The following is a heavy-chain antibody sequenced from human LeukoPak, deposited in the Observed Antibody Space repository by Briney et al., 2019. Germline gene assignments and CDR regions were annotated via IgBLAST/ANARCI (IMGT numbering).Heavy chain of an antibody. CDR2: INPNSGGT. D-gene: IGHD7-27*01. Sequence: ASVKVSCKASGYTFTSYDINWVRQAPGQGLEWMGWINPNSGGTNYAQKFQGRVTMTRDTSISTAYMELSRLRSDDTAVYYCARGRLGIGTIDYWGQGTLVTVSS. CDR1: GYTFTSYD. CDR3: ARGRLGIGTIDY. J-gene: IGHJ4*02. V-gene: IGHV1-2*02.